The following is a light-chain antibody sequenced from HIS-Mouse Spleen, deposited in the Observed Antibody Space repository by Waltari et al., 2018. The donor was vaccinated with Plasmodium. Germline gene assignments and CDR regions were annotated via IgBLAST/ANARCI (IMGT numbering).Light chain of an antibody. V-gene: IGLV3-9*01. CDR2: RDS. J-gene: IGLJ2*01. CDR1: TIGSKT. Sequence: SYELTQPLSVSVALGQTARITCGGNTIGSKTVHWYQQKPGQDPVLVIYRDSNRPSGIPERFSGSNSGNTATLTISRAQAGDEADYYCQVWDSSTVVFGGGTKLTVL. CDR3: QVWDSSTVV.